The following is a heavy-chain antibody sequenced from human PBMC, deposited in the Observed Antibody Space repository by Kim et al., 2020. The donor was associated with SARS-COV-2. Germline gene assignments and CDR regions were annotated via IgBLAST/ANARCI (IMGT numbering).Heavy chain of an antibody. CDR3: ARLGEGY. V-gene: IGHV4-34*01. J-gene: IGHJ4*02. D-gene: IGHD3-16*01. Sequence: HSGSTNYNPSLKSRVTISVDTSKNQFSLKLSSVTAADTAVYYCARLGEGYWGQGTLVTVSS. CDR2: HSGST.